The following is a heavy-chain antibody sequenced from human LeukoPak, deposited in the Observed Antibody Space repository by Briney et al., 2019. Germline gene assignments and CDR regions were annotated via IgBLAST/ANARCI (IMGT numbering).Heavy chain of an antibody. J-gene: IGHJ4*02. CDR1: GFTFKNYG. CDR2: ISYDGSIK. Sequence: QPGRSLRLSCAASGFTFKNYGMHWVRQAPGKGLEWVAVISYDGSIKYYADSVKGRFTISRDNAKNSLFLQMNSLRGEDTAVYYCTREYLTVSYFDYWGQGTLVTVS. CDR3: TREYLTVSYFDY. V-gene: IGHV3-30*03. D-gene: IGHD4-11*01.